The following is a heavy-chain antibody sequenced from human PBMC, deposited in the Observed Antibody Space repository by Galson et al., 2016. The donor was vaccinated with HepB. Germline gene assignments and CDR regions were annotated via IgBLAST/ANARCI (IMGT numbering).Heavy chain of an antibody. J-gene: IGHJ5*02. CDR1: GYSLTEVS. Sequence: SVKVSCKVSGYSLTEVSMHWVRQAPGKGLEWMGGFEPEDGETIYAQKFQGRATVTEDASTDTAYMELSSLRSDDTAVYYCAVGAMATWGQGTLVTVSS. D-gene: IGHD1-26*01. CDR2: FEPEDGET. CDR3: AVGAMAT. V-gene: IGHV1-24*01.